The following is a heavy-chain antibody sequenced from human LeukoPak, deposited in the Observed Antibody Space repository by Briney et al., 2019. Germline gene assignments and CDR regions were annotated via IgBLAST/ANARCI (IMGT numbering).Heavy chain of an antibody. CDR1: GFTFSSYA. V-gene: IGHV3-23*01. CDR3: GRLHPTDNWFDP. Sequence: GGSLRLSCAASGFTFSSYAMSWVPQAPGKGLEWVSAISGSGGSTYYADSVKGRFAISRDNSKNTLYMQMNSLRAEDTAVYYFGRLHPTDNWFDPWGQGTLVTVSS. J-gene: IGHJ5*02. D-gene: IGHD4-11*01. CDR2: ISGSGGST.